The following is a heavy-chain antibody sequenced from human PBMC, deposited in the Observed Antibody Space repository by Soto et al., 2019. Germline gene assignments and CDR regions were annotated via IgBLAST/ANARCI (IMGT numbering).Heavy chain of an antibody. V-gene: IGHV3-33*01. CDR2: IWYDGSNK. CDR3: ARDPGALRYFDWLLPGY. CDR1: GFTFSSYG. J-gene: IGHJ4*02. Sequence: HPGGSLRLSCAASGFTFSSYGMHWVRQAPGKGLEWVAVIWYDGSNKYYADSVKGRFTISRDNSKNTLYLQMNSLRAEDTAVYYCARDPGALRYFDWLLPGYWGQGTLVTVSS. D-gene: IGHD3-9*01.